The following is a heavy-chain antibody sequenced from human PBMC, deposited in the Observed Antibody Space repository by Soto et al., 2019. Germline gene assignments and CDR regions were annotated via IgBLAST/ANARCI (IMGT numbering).Heavy chain of an antibody. V-gene: IGHV4-34*01. J-gene: IGHJ4*02. CDR3: SSRGPTYSGSASHSGFIDF. D-gene: IGHD3-10*01. CDR2: SNHRGST. Sequence: QVQLQQWGAGLLKPSETLSLTCAVHGGSFSGYFWTWIRQAPGKGLEWIGESNHRGSTNYNPSLPTRAPTSVDTSRCQFSLQLTSVTAADTAVYYCSSRGPTYSGSASHSGFIDFWCQGTLVTVSS. CDR1: GGSFSGYF.